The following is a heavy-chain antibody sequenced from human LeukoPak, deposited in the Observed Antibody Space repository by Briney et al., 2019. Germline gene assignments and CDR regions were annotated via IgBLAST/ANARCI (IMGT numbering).Heavy chain of an antibody. CDR2: IYTSGST. J-gene: IGHJ4*02. Sequence: ASETLSLTCAVYGGSFSSYYWSWIRQPAGKGLEWIGRIYTSGSTNYNPSLKSRVTMSVDTSKNQFSLKLSSVTAADTAVYYCARVYDSSGPLAIDYWGQGTLVTVSS. V-gene: IGHV4-59*10. CDR3: ARVYDSSGPLAIDY. CDR1: GGSFSSYY. D-gene: IGHD3-22*01.